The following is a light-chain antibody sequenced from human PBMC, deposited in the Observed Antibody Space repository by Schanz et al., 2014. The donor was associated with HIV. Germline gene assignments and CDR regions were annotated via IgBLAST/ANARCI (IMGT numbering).Light chain of an antibody. CDR2: DVF. CDR3: STYTSSNTWV. Sequence: QSALTQPASVSGSPGQSITISCTGSSSDIGSYVYVSWCQQHPGKAPKLIIYDVFNRPSGVSNRFSGSKSGNTATLTISGLRDEDEADYYCSTYTSSNTWVFGGGTKLTVL. CDR1: SSDIGSYVY. V-gene: IGLV2-14*03. J-gene: IGLJ3*02.